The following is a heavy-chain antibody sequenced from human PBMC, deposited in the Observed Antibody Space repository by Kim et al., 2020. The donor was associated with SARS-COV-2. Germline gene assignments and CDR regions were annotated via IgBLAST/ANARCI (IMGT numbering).Heavy chain of an antibody. Sequence: GGSLRLSCAASGFTFDDYAMHWVRQAPGKGLEWVSGISWNSGSIGYADSVKGRFTISRDNAKNSLYLQMNSLRAEDTALYYCAKDLSIAVAGDWGQGTLVTVSS. CDR3: AKDLSIAVAGD. V-gene: IGHV3-9*01. J-gene: IGHJ4*02. D-gene: IGHD6-19*01. CDR2: ISWNSGSI. CDR1: GFTFDDYA.